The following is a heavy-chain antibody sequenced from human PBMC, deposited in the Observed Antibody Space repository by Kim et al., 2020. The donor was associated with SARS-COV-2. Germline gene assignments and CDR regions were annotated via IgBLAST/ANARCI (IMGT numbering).Heavy chain of an antibody. CDR2: ISAYNGNT. J-gene: IGHJ5*02. CDR3: ARVNFGRYYYDSSGSIQRGWFDP. CDR1: GYTFTSYG. Sequence: ASVKVSCKASGYTFTSYGISWVRQAPGQGLEWMGWISAYNGNTNYAQKLQGRVTMTTDTSTSTAYMELRSLRSDDTAVYYCARVNFGRYYYDSSGSIQRGWFDPWGQGTLVTVSS. D-gene: IGHD3-22*01. V-gene: IGHV1-18*01.